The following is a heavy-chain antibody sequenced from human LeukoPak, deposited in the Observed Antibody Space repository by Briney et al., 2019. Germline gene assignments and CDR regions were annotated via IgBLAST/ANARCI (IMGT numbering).Heavy chain of an antibody. V-gene: IGHV1-18*01. CDR3: VREGEGPLSKDFDY. D-gene: IGHD2/OR15-2a*01. CDR2: ISAYNGNT. Sequence: ASVKVSCKASGYTFTSYGISWVRQAPGQGLEWMGWISAYNGNTNYAQKLQGRVTTTTDTSTSTAYMELRSLRSDDTAVYYCVREGEGPLSKDFDYWGQGTLVTVSS. J-gene: IGHJ4*02. CDR1: GYTFTSYG.